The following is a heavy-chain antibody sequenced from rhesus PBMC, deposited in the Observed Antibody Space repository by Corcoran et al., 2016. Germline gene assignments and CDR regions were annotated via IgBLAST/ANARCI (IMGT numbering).Heavy chain of an antibody. V-gene: IGHV4S2*01. CDR1: GASISSNY. J-gene: IGHJ3*01. D-gene: IGHD4-29*01. Sequence: QVQLQESGPGLVKPSETLPLTCAVSGASISSNYWSWIRQAPGKGLEWIGRIDGRGGRTDYNPSLKSRVTISIDTSKNQFSLKLSSVTAADTAVYYCARVGHGSSYSGAVFDFWGQGLRVTVSS. CDR3: ARVGHGSSYSGAVFDF. CDR2: IDGRGGRT.